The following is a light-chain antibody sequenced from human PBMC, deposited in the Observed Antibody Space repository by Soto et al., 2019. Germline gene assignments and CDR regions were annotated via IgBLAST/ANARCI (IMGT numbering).Light chain of an antibody. Sequence: DTVMTQSPATLSVSPGERATLSCRASEGVGSNLAWYQQKPGQAPRLLIYDASTTAAGIPGRFSGSGFGTEFTLTISSLQSEDSAVYFCQQFNSWSSFGQGTRLEIK. CDR1: EGVGSN. V-gene: IGKV3-15*01. CDR3: QQFNSWSS. J-gene: IGKJ5*01. CDR2: DAS.